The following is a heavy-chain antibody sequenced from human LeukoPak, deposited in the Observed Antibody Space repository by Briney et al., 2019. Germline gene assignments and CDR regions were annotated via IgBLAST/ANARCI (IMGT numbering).Heavy chain of an antibody. CDR2: IWYDGSDR. CDR3: ACERWDTSPALGYYGMDV. J-gene: IGHJ6*01. V-gene: IGHV3-33*08. D-gene: IGHD1-26*01. CDR1: GFTFSNAW. Sequence: PGGSLRLSCVASGFTFSNAWMSWVRQAPGKGLEWVAVIWYDGSDRYYADSVKGRFTISRDNSKNTLYLQMNSLRAEDTAVYYCACERWDTSPALGYYGMDVWGQGTTVTVSS.